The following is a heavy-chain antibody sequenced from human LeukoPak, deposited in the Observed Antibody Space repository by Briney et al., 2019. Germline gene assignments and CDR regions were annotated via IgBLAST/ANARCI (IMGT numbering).Heavy chain of an antibody. D-gene: IGHD3-3*01. CDR1: GFTFSSYW. CDR2: IKQDGSEK. CDR3: ARANRLYDPGDAFDI. J-gene: IGHJ3*02. V-gene: IGHV3-7*01. Sequence: GRSLRLSCAASGFTFSSYWMSWVRQAPGKGLEWVANIKQDGSEKYYVDSVKGRFTISRDNAKNSLYLQMNSLRAEDTAVYYCARANRLYDPGDAFDIWGQGTMVTVSS.